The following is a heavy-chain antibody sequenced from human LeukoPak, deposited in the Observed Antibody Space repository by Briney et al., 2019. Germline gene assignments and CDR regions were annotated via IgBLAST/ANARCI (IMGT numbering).Heavy chain of an antibody. D-gene: IGHD1-26*01. J-gene: IGHJ4*02. V-gene: IGHV3-74*01. CDR3: ARPSKRYSGSYPYFDY. Sequence: GGSLRLSCAASGFTFTSYTMNWVRQAPEKGLVWVSRINSDGSSTSYADSVKGRFTISRDNAKNTLYLQMNSLRAEDTAVYYCARPSKRYSGSYPYFDYWGQGTLVTVSS. CDR2: INSDGSST. CDR1: GFTFTSYT.